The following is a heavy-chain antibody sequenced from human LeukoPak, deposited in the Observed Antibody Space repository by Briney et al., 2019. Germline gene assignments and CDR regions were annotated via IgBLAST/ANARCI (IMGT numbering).Heavy chain of an antibody. CDR3: ARTLNSGSYKAFDI. CDR2: IYHSGST. Sequence: PSEILSLTCTVSGGSIISGGYYWSWIRQPPGKGLEWIGYIYHSGSTYYNPSLKSRVTISVDRSKNQFSLKLSSVTAADTAVYYCARTLNSGSYKAFDIWGQGTMVTVSS. CDR1: GGSIISGGYY. J-gene: IGHJ3*02. V-gene: IGHV4-30-2*01. D-gene: IGHD1-26*01.